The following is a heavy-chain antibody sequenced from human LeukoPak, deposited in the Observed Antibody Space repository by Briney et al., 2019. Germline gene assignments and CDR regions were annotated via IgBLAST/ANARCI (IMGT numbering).Heavy chain of an antibody. CDR1: GGSISSGDYY. Sequence: PSETLSLTCTVSGGSISSGDYYWSWIRQPPGKGLEWIGYIYYSGSTYYNPSLKSRVTISVDTSKNQFSLKLSSVTAADTAVYYCARDRIVGATDYYYYGMDVWGQGTTVTVSS. D-gene: IGHD1-26*01. J-gene: IGHJ6*02. CDR2: IYYSGST. V-gene: IGHV4-30-4*02. CDR3: ARDRIVGATDYYYYGMDV.